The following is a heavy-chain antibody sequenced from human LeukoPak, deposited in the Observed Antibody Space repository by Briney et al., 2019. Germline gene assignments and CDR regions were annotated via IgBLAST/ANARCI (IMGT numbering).Heavy chain of an antibody. Sequence: ASVKVSCKASGYTFTGYYMHWVRQAPGQGLEWMGRINPNSGGTNYAQKFQGRVTMTRDTSISTAYMELSRLRSDDTAVYYCARDHGDDGEVAFDIWGQGTMVTVSS. D-gene: IGHD4-17*01. V-gene: IGHV1-2*06. CDR1: GYTFTGYY. J-gene: IGHJ3*02. CDR3: ARDHGDDGEVAFDI. CDR2: INPNSGGT.